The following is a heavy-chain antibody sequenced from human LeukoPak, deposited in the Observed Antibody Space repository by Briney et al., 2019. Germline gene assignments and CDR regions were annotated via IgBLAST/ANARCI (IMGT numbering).Heavy chain of an antibody. J-gene: IGHJ6*03. D-gene: IGHD3-9*01. V-gene: IGHV3-48*03. CDR1: GFTFSSYE. CDR2: ISSSGSTI. CDR3: AKEGFGLRNSTLDYYCYMDV. Sequence: SGGSLRLSCAASGFTFSSYEMNWVRQAPGKGLEWVSYISSSGSTIYYADSVKGRFTISRDNSKNTLYLQMNSLRAEDTAVYYCAKEGFGLRNSTLDYYCYMDVWGKGTTVTISS.